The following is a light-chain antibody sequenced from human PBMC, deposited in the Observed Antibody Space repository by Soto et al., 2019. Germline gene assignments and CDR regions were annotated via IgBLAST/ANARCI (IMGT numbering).Light chain of an antibody. CDR1: SNDVGNYNL. Sequence: QSALTQPASVSGSPGQSITISCTGTSNDVGNYNLVSWYQQHPGKAPKLLIYEVTERPSGVSNHFSGSKSGNTASLTISGLQAEDEADYYCCSYAGSTTYVFGTGTKLTVL. CDR2: EVT. CDR3: CSYAGSTTYV. J-gene: IGLJ1*01. V-gene: IGLV2-23*02.